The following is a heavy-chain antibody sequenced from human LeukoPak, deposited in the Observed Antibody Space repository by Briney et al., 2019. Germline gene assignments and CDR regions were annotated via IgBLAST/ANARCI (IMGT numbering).Heavy chain of an antibody. CDR3: ARDQRFYYYMDV. D-gene: IGHD6-25*01. V-gene: IGHV1-18*01. Sequence: ASVKVSCKASGYTFTSYGISWVRQAPGQGLERMGWISAYNGNTNYAQKLQGRVTMTTDTSTSTAYMELRSLRSDDTAVYYCARDQRFYYYMDVWGKGTTVTVSS. CDR2: ISAYNGNT. CDR1: GYTFTSYG. J-gene: IGHJ6*03.